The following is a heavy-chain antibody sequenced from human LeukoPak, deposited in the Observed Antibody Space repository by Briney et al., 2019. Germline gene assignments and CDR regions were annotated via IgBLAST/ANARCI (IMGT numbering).Heavy chain of an antibody. CDR2: ISYSGTT. J-gene: IGHJ4*02. CDR3: AREKDTAMVSYQVWVY. D-gene: IGHD5-18*01. V-gene: IGHV4-39*07. CDR1: GGSISSRPYY. Sequence: SETLSLTCTVSGGSISSRPYYWGWVRQPPGKGLEWIGTISYSGTTYYNPSLKSRVTISLDTSKNQFSLKLSSVTAADTAVYYCAREKDTAMVSYQVWVYWGQGTLVTVSS.